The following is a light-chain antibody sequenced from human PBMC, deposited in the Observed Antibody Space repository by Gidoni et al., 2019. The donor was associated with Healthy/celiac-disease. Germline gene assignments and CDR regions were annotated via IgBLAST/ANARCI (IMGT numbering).Light chain of an antibody. Sequence: SYVLTQPPPVSVAPGKTARITCGGNNIGSKSVHWYQQKPGQSPVLVIYDDSDRPSGIPERFSGSNSGNTATLTISRVEAGDEADYYCQVWDSSSDHYVFGTGTKVTVL. CDR1: NIGSKS. J-gene: IGLJ1*01. CDR2: DDS. V-gene: IGLV3-21*04. CDR3: QVWDSSSDHYV.